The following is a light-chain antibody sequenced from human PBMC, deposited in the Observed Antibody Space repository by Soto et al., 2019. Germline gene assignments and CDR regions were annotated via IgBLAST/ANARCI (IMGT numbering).Light chain of an antibody. Sequence: QSALTQPASVSGSPGPSITISCTGTSGDIGSYNRVSWYQQHPGKAPKLIIYEVTDRPAGVSNRFSGSKSGNTAALTISGLQAEDEAEYYGSSYTNINTRACVFGTGTKLTVL. CDR2: EVT. V-gene: IGLV2-14*01. CDR1: SGDIGSYNR. J-gene: IGLJ1*01. CDR3: SSYTNINTRACV.